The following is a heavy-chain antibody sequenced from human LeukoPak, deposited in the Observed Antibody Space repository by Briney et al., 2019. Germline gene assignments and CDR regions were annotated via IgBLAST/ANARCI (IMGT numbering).Heavy chain of an antibody. V-gene: IGHV4-59*01. CDR3: ARGVVPAANQGYYFDY. CDR1: GGSISSYY. Sequence: SETLSLTCTVSGGSISSYYWSWIRQPPGKGLEWIGYIYYSGSTNYNPSLKGRVTISVDTSKNQFSLKLSSVTAADTAVYYCARGVVPAANQGYYFDYWGQGTLVTVSS. D-gene: IGHD2-2*01. CDR2: IYYSGST. J-gene: IGHJ4*02.